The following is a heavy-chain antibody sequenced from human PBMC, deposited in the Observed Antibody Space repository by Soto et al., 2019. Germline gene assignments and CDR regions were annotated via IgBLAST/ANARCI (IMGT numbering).Heavy chain of an antibody. Sequence: GGSLRLSCAASGFTFSSYGMHWVRQAPGKGLEWVAVIWYDGSNKYYADSVKGRFTISRDNSKNTLYLQMNSLRAEDTAVYYCARAPGGYALGYWGQGTLVTVSS. CDR3: ARAPGGYALGY. CDR1: GFTFSSYG. J-gene: IGHJ4*02. D-gene: IGHD5-12*01. CDR2: IWYDGSNK. V-gene: IGHV3-33*01.